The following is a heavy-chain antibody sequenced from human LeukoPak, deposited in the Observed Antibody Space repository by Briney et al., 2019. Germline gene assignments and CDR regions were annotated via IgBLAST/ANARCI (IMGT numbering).Heavy chain of an antibody. J-gene: IGHJ4*02. V-gene: IGHV3-48*03. CDR3: ARVLHKRNYDSTGYYGY. CDR2: ISGSGSAI. CDR1: GFTFSSYE. D-gene: IGHD3-22*01. Sequence: GGSLRLSCAASGFTFSSYEMNWVRQAPGKGLEWVSYISGSGSAIYYADSVKGRFTISRDNAKNSLYLQMNSLRAEDTAVYYCARVLHKRNYDSTGYYGYWGQGTLVTVSS.